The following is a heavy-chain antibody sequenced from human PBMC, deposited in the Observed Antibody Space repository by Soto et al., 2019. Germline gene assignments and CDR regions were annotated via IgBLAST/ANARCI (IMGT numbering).Heavy chain of an antibody. D-gene: IGHD6-6*01. CDR1: GFTFSSYA. CDR2: ISGSDDST. J-gene: IGHJ4*02. V-gene: IGHV3-23*01. Sequence: EVQLLESGGGLVQPGGSLRLSCAASGFTFSSYAMSWVRQAPGKGLEWVSVISGSDDSTYYADSVKGRFTISRDNSKNTLYLQMNSLRAKDTAVYYSAKRSSSSTFDYWGQGTLVTVSS. CDR3: AKRSSSSTFDY.